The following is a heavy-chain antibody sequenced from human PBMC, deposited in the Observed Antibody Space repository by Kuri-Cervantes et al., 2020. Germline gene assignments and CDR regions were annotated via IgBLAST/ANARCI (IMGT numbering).Heavy chain of an antibody. Sequence: GGSLRLSCAASGFTFSSYSMNWVRQAPGKGLEWVSAISGSGGSTYYADSVKGRSTISRDNSKNTLYLQMNSLRAEDTAVYYCARVPLGYCSSTSCPRAFDIWGQGTMVTVSS. CDR1: GFTFSSYS. V-gene: IGHV3-23*01. D-gene: IGHD2-2*01. CDR2: ISGSGGST. J-gene: IGHJ3*02. CDR3: ARVPLGYCSSTSCPRAFDI.